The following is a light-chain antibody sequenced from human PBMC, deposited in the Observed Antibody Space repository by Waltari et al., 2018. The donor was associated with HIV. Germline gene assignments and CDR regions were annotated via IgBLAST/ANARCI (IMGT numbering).Light chain of an antibody. Sequence: DIELTQSPVSLTVSPGEPASISCRSGQSLLHSYGYNYLDWYVQKPGQSPRLLFYLGSNRASGAPDRFSASGSGTHFTLDISRVEAEDVGVYYCMQALQTWTFGQGTKVEIK. CDR1: QSLLHSYGYNY. CDR3: MQALQTWT. V-gene: IGKV2-28*01. CDR2: LGS. J-gene: IGKJ1*01.